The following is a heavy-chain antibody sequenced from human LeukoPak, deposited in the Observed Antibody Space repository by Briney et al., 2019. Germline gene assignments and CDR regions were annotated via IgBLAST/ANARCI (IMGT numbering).Heavy chain of an antibody. J-gene: IGHJ4*02. CDR2: ISGSGGST. V-gene: IGHV3-23*01. CDR3: ARTGIAVAGFDY. CDR1: GFTFSSYS. D-gene: IGHD6-19*01. Sequence: PGGSLRLSCAASGFTFSSYSMNWVRQAPGKGLEWVSAISGSGGSTYYADSVKGRFTISRDNSKNTLYLQMNSLRAEDTAVYYCARTGIAVAGFDYWGQGTLVTVSS.